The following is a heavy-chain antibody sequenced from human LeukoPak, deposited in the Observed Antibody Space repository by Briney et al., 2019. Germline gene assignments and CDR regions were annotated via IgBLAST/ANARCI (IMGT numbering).Heavy chain of an antibody. CDR1: GGSSSSSSYY. D-gene: IGHD3-3*01. CDR2: IYYSEST. V-gene: IGHV4-39*01. CDR3: ARRHYDFWSGYYGQFDY. J-gene: IGHJ4*02. Sequence: PSETLSLTCTVSGGSSSSSSYYSGWIRQPPGKGLEWVGSIYYSESTNYNPSLKSRVTISVDTSKSQFSLTLSSVTAADSAVYYCARRHYDFWSGYYGQFDYWGQGTLVTVSP.